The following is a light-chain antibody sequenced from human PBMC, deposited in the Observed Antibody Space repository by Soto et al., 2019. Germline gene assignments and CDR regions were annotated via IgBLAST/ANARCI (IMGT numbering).Light chain of an antibody. V-gene: IGLV2-23*01. CDR3: CSYAGSSTPYV. Sequence: QAVVTQPASVSGSPGQSITISCTGTRSDVGSYNLVSWYQQYPGKAPKLIISEGSKRPSGVSNRFSGSRSGNTASLTISGLQAEDEADYYCCSYAGSSTPYVFGTGTKLTVL. CDR2: EGS. J-gene: IGLJ1*01. CDR1: RSDVGSYNL.